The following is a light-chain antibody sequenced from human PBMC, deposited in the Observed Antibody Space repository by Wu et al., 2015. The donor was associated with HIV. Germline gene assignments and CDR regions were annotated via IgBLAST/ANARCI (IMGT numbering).Light chain of an antibody. CDR2: GAS. V-gene: IGKV3-15*01. J-gene: IGKJ1*01. CDR1: QSVSSN. Sequence: EIVMTQSPATPSVSPGERATLSCRASQSVSSNLAWYQQKPGQAPRLLIYGASTRATGIPARFSGSGSGTEFTLTISSMQSEDFAVYYCQQYNNWPPGFGQGTKVEIK. CDR3: QQYNNWPPG.